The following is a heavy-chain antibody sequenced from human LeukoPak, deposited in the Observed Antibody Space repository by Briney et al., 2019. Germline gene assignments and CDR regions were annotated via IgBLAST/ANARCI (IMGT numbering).Heavy chain of an antibody. CDR1: GFSFSSQW. Sequence: NAGGSLRLSCAASGFSFSSQWMSWVRQAPGKGLEWIASMFHSGSTYYNPSLKSRVTMSVDTSKNQFSLRLSSVTAADMAVYYCARETEKQWQYWGQGTTVSVSS. CDR3: ARETEKQWQY. V-gene: IGHV4-4*02. J-gene: IGHJ3*01. CDR2: MFHSGST. D-gene: IGHD6-19*01.